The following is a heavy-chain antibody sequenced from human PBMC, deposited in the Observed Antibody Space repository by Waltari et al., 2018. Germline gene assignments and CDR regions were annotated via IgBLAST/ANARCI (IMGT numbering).Heavy chain of an antibody. CDR2: INHSGST. V-gene: IGHV4-34*01. Sequence: QVQLQQWGAGLLKPSETLSLTCAVYGGSFSGYYWSWIRQPPGKGLEWIGEINHSGSTNYNPSLKSRVTISVDTSKNQFSLKLSSVTAADTAVYYCARGPRGYSYGYGRYWGQGTLVTVSS. CDR3: ARGPRGYSYGYGRY. J-gene: IGHJ4*02. D-gene: IGHD5-18*01. CDR1: GGSFSGYY.